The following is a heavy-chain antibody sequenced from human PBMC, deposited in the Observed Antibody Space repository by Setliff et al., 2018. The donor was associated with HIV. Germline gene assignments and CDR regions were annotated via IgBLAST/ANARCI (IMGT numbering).Heavy chain of an antibody. Sequence: SGPTLVNPTQPLTLTCTFSGFSLTPRGASVGWIRQPPGRALEWLALIYWNGDERYSASLQGRLSIAKDTSRNQVVLTLTNMSPDDTATYFCAHGRTGIAPPDFDYWGPGSLVTVSS. CDR1: GFSLTPRGAS. CDR3: AHGRTGIAPPDFDY. V-gene: IGHV2-5*01. J-gene: IGHJ4*02. D-gene: IGHD7-27*01. CDR2: IYWNGDE.